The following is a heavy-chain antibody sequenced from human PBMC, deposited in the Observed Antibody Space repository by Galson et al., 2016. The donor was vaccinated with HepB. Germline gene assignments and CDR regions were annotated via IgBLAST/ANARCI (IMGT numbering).Heavy chain of an antibody. CDR2: FDPENGET. V-gene: IGHV1-24*01. CDR3: AAWWRGEGTHDS. J-gene: IGHJ4*02. D-gene: IGHD2-15*01. Sequence: SVKVSCKVSGYTLTEFYMHWVRQAPGKGLEWMGGFDPENGETIYAQKFQGRVTMTEDTSTDTAYLELSSLRSEDTAVYYGAAWWRGEGTHDSWGQGTLANVSS. CDR1: GYTLTEFY.